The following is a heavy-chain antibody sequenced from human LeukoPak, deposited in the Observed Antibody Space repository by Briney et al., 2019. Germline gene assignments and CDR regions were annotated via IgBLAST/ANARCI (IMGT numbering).Heavy chain of an antibody. J-gene: IGHJ4*02. D-gene: IGHD3-16*01. Sequence: GGSLRLSCAASGFTFSSYEMNWVRQAPGKGLEWVSYISSSGSTIYYADSVKSRFTISRDNAKSSLYLQMNSLRAEDTAVYYCALHEYYLGVDYWGQGTLVTVSS. CDR2: ISSSGSTI. V-gene: IGHV3-48*03. CDR1: GFTFSSYE. CDR3: ALHEYYLGVDY.